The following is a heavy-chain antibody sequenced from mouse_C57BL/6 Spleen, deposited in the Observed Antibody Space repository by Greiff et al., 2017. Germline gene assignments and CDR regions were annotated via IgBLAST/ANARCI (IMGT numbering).Heavy chain of an antibody. CDR3: ARWPSSGSLDY. V-gene: IGHV1-81*01. D-gene: IGHD1-1*01. J-gene: IGHJ2*01. CDR2: IYPRSGNT. CDR1: GYTFTSYG. Sequence: VKLMESGAELARPGASVKLSCKASGYTFTSYGISWVKQRTGQGLEWIGEIYPRSGNTYYNEKFKGKATLTADKSSSTAYMELRSLTSEDSAVYFCARWPSSGSLDYWGQGTTLTVSS.